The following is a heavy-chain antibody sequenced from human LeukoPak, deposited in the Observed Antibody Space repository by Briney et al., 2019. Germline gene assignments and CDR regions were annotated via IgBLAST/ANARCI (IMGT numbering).Heavy chain of an antibody. CDR2: ISYDGSNK. CDR1: GFTFSSYA. Sequence: GGSLRLSCAASGFTFSSYAMHWVRQAPGKGLEWVAAISYDGSNKYYADSVKGRFTISRDNSKNTLYLQMNSLRAEDTAVYYCARVGSTYYYDSSGYHLDYWGQGTLVTVSS. CDR3: ARVGSTYYYDSSGYHLDY. J-gene: IGHJ4*02. D-gene: IGHD3-22*01. V-gene: IGHV3-30*04.